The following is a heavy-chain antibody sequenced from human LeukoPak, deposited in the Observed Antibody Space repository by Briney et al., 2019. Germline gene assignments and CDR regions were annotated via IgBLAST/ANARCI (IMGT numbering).Heavy chain of an antibody. CDR3: ARGTAAGTVPNWFDP. Sequence: SVTVSCTASGGTFSSYAISWVRQAPGQGLEWMGGIIPIFGTANYAQKFQGRVTITADESTSTAYMELSSLRSEDTAVYYCARGTAAGTVPNWFDPWGQGTLVTVSS. CDR1: GGTFSSYA. CDR2: IIPIFGTA. D-gene: IGHD6-13*01. J-gene: IGHJ5*02. V-gene: IGHV1-69*13.